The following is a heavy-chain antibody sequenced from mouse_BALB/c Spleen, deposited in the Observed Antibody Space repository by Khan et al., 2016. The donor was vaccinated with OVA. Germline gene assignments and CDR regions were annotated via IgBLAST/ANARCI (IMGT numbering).Heavy chain of an antibody. V-gene: IGHV1S136*01. CDR3: ARGNWQSYYFYY. Sequence: VQLKQSGPELVRPGTSVRMSCKASGYIFTNYIIHWVKQMPGQGLEWIGYINPYNGATEYNEKFKGKATLTSDKSSNTAYMELSSLTSEDSADYFCARGNWQSYYFYYGGQGTTLTVSS. CDR2: INPYNGAT. CDR1: GYIFTNYI. J-gene: IGHJ2*01. D-gene: IGHD4-1*01.